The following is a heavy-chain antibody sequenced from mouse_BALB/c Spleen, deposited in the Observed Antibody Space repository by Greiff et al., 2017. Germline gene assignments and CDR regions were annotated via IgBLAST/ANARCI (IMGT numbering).Heavy chain of an antibody. D-gene: IGHD1-1*01. V-gene: IGHV7-3*02. CDR2: IRNKANGYTT. CDR3: ARDTNGRLPFDY. Sequence: EVMLVESGGGLVQPGGSLRLSCATSGFTFTDYYMSWVRQPPGKALEWLGFIRNKANGYTTEYSASVKGRFTISRDNSQSILYLQMNTLRAEDSATYYCARDTNGRLPFDYWGQGTTLTVSS. CDR1: GFTFTDYY. J-gene: IGHJ2*01.